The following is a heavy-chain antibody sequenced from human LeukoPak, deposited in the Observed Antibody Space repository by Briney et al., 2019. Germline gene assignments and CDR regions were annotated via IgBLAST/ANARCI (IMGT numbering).Heavy chain of an antibody. CDR1: GYTFTSYG. CDR2: FDPEDGET. D-gene: IGHD4-23*01. Sequence: ASVKVSCKASGYTFTSYGISWVRQAPGKGLEWMGGFDPEDGETIYAQKFQGRVTMTEDTSTDTAYMELSSLRSEDTAVYYCATDLFGGLVAFDIWGQGTMVTVSS. V-gene: IGHV1-24*01. J-gene: IGHJ3*02. CDR3: ATDLFGGLVAFDI.